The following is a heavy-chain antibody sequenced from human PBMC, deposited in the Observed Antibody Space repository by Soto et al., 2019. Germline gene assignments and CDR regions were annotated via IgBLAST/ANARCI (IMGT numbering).Heavy chain of an antibody. D-gene: IGHD4-4*01. CDR2: ISGSGGNT. V-gene: IGHV3-23*01. CDR1: GFTFSSYW. CDR3: ARGMTTVTTIDY. Sequence: GGSLRLSCAASGFTFSSYWMNWVRQVPGKGLEWVSAISGSGGNTYYADSVKGRFTISRDNSKNTLYLQMSSLRAEDTAVYYCARGMTTVTTIDYWGQGTLVTVSS. J-gene: IGHJ4*02.